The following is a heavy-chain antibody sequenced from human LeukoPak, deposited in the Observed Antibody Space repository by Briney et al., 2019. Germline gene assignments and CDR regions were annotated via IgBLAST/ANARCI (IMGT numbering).Heavy chain of an antibody. CDR1: GGSISSYY. J-gene: IGHJ4*02. CDR3: ARSQFDGVAMSFDY. D-gene: IGHD3-3*01. V-gene: IGHV4-59*01. CDR2: IYYSGST. Sequence: PSETLSLTCTVSGGSISSYYWSWIRQPPGKGLEWVGYIYYSGSTNYNPSLKSRVTISVDTSKNQFSLKLSSVTAADTAVYYCARSQFDGVAMSFDYWGQETLVTVSS.